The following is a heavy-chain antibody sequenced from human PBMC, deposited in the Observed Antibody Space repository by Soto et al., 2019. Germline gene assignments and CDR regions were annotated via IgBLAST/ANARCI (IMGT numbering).Heavy chain of an antibody. Sequence: PGGSLRLSCAASGFIFRNYGMHWVRQAPGKGLEWVAVIWHDGSKKYYADSVRGRFTISRDNSKNTVSLQMNSLRGEDTALYYCARDSRGSHGDYWGQGTLVTVSS. CDR3: ARDSRGSHGDY. J-gene: IGHJ4*02. CDR1: GFIFRNYG. CDR2: IWHDGSKK. V-gene: IGHV3-33*01. D-gene: IGHD3-22*01.